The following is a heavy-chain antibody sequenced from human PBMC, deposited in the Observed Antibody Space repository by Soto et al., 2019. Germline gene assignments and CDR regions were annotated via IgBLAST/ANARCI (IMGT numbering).Heavy chain of an antibody. CDR2: ISYDGSNK. V-gene: IGHV3-30*03. CDR1: GFTFSSYG. Sequence: GGSLRLSCAASGFTFSSYGMHWVRQAPGKGLEWVAVISYDGSNKYYADSVKGRFTISRDNSKNTLYLQMNSLRAEDTAVYYCAMIRNQYGSGIAFGMDVWGQGTTVTVSS. D-gene: IGHD3-10*01. J-gene: IGHJ6*02. CDR3: AMIRNQYGSGIAFGMDV.